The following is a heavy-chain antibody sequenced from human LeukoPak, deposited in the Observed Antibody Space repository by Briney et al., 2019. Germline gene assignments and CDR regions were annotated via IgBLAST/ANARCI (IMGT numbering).Heavy chain of an antibody. CDR1: GVSFSGYY. CDR2: INHSGST. J-gene: IGHJ3*02. D-gene: IGHD6-19*01. CDR3: ARKYSSGWPPARAFDI. Sequence: PSETLSLTCAVYGVSFSGYYWSWIRQPPGKGLEWIGEINHSGSTNYNPSLKSRVTISVDTSKNQFSLKLSSVTAADTAVYYCARKYSSGWPPARAFDIWGQGTMVTVSS. V-gene: IGHV4-34*01.